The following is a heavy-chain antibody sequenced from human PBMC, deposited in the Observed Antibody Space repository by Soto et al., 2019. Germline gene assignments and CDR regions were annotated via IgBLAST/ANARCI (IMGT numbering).Heavy chain of an antibody. J-gene: IGHJ3*02. CDR1: GYTFTDYW. D-gene: IGHD2-2*01. CDR2: MYPGNPDA. CDR3: ARSQNIVVVSNAFDI. V-gene: IGHV5-51*01. Sequence: GESLKISCQGFGYTFTDYWIGWVRQMPGKGLEWVGIMYPGNPDARYSPSFQGQVTISVDKSISTAYLQWSSLTASDTAMYYCARSQNIVVVSNAFDIWGQGTMVTVSS.